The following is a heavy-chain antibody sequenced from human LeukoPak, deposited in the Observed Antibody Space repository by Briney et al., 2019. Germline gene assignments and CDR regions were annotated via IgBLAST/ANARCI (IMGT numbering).Heavy chain of an antibody. V-gene: IGHV3-11*04. CDR3: ARGINYYGSGSPSHYFDY. CDR2: ISSSGSTI. D-gene: IGHD3-10*01. J-gene: IGHJ4*02. CDR1: GFTFSDYY. Sequence: GGSLRLSCAASGFTFSDYYMSWIRRAPGKGLEWVSYISSSGSTIYYADSVKGRFTISRDNAKNSLYLQMNSLRAEDTAVYYCARGINYYGSGSPSHYFDYWGQGTLVTVSS.